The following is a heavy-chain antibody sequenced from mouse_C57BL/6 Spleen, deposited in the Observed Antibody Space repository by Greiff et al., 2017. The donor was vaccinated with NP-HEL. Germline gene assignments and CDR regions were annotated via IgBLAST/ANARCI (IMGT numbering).Heavy chain of an antibody. CDR1: GFTFSSYG. V-gene: IGHV5-6*01. J-gene: IGHJ2*01. CDR3: ARRATVDYFDY. Sequence: EVQGVESGGDLVKPGGSLKLSCAASGFTFSSYGMSWVRQTPDKRLEWVATISSGGSYTYYPDSVKGRFTISRDNAKNTLYLQMSSLKSEDTAMYYCARRATVDYFDYWGQGTTLTVSS. D-gene: IGHD1-1*01. CDR2: ISSGGSYT.